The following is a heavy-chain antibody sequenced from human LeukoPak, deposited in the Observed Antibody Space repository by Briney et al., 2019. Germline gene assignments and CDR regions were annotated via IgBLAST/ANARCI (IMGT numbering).Heavy chain of an antibody. CDR1: GFTFSSYA. Sequence: RGSLRLSCAASGFTFSSYAMSWVRQAPGKGLEWVSAISGSGGSTYYADSVKGRFTISRDNSKNTLYLQMNSLRAEDTAVYYCAREHYDFWSGYYGAPMDVWGQGTTVTVSS. CDR3: AREHYDFWSGYYGAPMDV. CDR2: ISGSGGST. J-gene: IGHJ6*02. D-gene: IGHD3-3*01. V-gene: IGHV3-23*01.